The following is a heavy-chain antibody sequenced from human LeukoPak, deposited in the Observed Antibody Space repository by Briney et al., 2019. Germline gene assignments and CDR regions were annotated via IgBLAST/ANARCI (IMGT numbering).Heavy chain of an antibody. J-gene: IGHJ4*02. V-gene: IGHV3-13*01. Sequence: GGSLRLSCAASGFTFSNYDMHWVRQATGKGLEWVSGIGSGGDTYYPGSVKGRFTISRENAKKSLYLQMNSLRAGDTAVYYCARVGLEDPLTAYDYWGQGTLVTVSS. CDR2: IGSGGDT. CDR1: GFTFSNYD. CDR3: ARVGLEDPLTAYDY. D-gene: IGHD3-9*01.